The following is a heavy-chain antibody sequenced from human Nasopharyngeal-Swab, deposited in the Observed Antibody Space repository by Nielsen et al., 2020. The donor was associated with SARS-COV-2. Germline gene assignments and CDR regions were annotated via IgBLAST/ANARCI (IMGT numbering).Heavy chain of an antibody. CDR1: GFTVTDAW. CDR3: ATDRAASPVDH. D-gene: IGHD6-25*01. CDR2: IKSERHGGTT. V-gene: IGHV3-15*01. Sequence: GGSLRLSCAASGFTVTDAWMSWVRQAPGKGLEWVGRIKSERHGGTTDYAAPVKDRFTISRDDSKKTLFLQMDSLKIEDTALYYCATDRAASPVDHWGQGTLVTVSS. J-gene: IGHJ4*02.